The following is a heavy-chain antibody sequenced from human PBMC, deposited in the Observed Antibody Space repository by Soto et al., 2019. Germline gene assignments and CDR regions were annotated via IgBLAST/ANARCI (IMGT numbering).Heavy chain of an antibody. D-gene: IGHD6-13*01. Sequence: QVQLVQSGAEVKKPGSSVKVSCKASGGTFNVYTIIWVRQAPGQGLEWMGRIIPMLAITNYAPRFQGRVTLTADPSTTTAYMELSSLTSEDTAVYYCALGSWSGETFDIWGQGTLVTVSS. V-gene: IGHV1-69*02. J-gene: IGHJ3*02. CDR2: IIPMLAIT. CDR3: ALGSWSGETFDI. CDR1: GGTFNVYT.